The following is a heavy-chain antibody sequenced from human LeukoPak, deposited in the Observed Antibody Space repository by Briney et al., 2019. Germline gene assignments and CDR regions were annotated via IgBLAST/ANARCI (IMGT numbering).Heavy chain of an antibody. Sequence: GGSLRLSCAASGFTVSSNYTSWVRQAPGRGLEWVSVIYSAGSTYYADSVKGRFTISRDNSKNTLYLQMNSLRAEDTAVYYCSTTVTRYYFAYWGQGTLVTVSS. D-gene: IGHD4-17*01. J-gene: IGHJ4*02. CDR3: STTVTRYYFAY. V-gene: IGHV3-53*01. CDR2: IYSAGST. CDR1: GFTVSSNY.